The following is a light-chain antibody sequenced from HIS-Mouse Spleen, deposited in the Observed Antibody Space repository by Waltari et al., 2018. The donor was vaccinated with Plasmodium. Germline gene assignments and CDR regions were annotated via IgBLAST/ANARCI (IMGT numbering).Light chain of an antibody. V-gene: IGLV3-10*01. CDR2: EDS. CDR1: ALPKKY. CDR3: YSTDSSGNHRV. J-gene: IGLJ3*02. Sequence: SYELTQPPSVSVSPGQTARITCSGDALPKKYAYWYQQKSGLPPVLVIYEDSKRPSGIPERFSGSSSGTMATLTISGAQVEDEADYYCYSTDSSGNHRVFGGGTKLTVL.